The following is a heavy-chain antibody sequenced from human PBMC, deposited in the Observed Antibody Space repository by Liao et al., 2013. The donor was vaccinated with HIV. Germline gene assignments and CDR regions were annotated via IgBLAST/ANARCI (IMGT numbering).Heavy chain of an antibody. CDR3: ARMGDIVVVPAAYFDY. Sequence: QVQLQESGPRLMKPSETLSLTCTVSGGSISSFYWSWIRQPAGKGLEWIGRIYSSGSTNYNPSLKSRVTMSVDTSKNQFSLKLSSVTAADTAVYYCARMGDIVVVPAAYFDYWGQGTLVTVSS. D-gene: IGHD2-2*01. J-gene: IGHJ4*02. V-gene: IGHV4-4*07. CDR2: IYSSGST. CDR1: GGSISSFY.